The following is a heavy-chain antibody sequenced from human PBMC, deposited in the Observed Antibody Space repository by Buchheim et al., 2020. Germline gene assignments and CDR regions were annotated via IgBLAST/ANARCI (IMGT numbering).Heavy chain of an antibody. J-gene: IGHJ6*02. CDR3: AKGGRPYYDFWSGYWEGYGMDV. D-gene: IGHD3-3*01. CDR1: GFTFSSYG. V-gene: IGHV3-30*18. Sequence: QVQLVESGGGVVQPGRSLRLSCAASGFTFSSYGMHWVRQAPGKGLEWVAVISYDGSNKYYADSVKGRFTISRDNSKNTLYLQMNSLRAEDTAVYYCAKGGRPYYDFWSGYWEGYGMDVWGQGTT. CDR2: ISYDGSNK.